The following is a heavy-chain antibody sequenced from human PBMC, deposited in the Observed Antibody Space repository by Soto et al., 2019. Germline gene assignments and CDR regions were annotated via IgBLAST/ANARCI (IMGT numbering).Heavy chain of an antibody. D-gene: IGHD3-3*01. CDR2: ISYDGSNK. V-gene: IGHV3-30*18. CDR1: GFTFSSYA. CDR3: AKDGDSYYNFWSDYSPFDY. Sequence: GGSLRLSCAASGFTFSSYAMGWVRQAPGKGLEWVAIISYDGSNKYYADSVKGRFTISRDNSKNTLYLQMNSLRAEDTAVYYCAKDGDSYYNFWSDYSPFDYWGQGTLVTVSS. J-gene: IGHJ4*02.